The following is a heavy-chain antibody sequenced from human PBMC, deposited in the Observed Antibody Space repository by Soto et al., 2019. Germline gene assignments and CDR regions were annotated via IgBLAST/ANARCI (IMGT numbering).Heavy chain of an antibody. Sequence: ASVKVSCKASGFTFINYYMHWVRQAPGQGLEWMGVINPSGDSTNYAQKFQGRVTMTRDTSTSTVYMDLSSLRSEDTAVYFCVRRSHTIWPAYWGRGTQVTVSS. CDR1: GFTFINYY. CDR2: INPSGDST. V-gene: IGHV1-46*01. CDR3: VRRSHTIWPAY. D-gene: IGHD2-2*01. J-gene: IGHJ4*01.